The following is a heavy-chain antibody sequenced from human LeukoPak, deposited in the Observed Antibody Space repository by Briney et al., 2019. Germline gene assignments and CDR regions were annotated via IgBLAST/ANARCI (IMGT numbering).Heavy chain of an antibody. CDR3: ARGPRYLAPWYFDY. Sequence: SETLSLTCAVSGGSISSSNWWSWVRQPPGKGLEWIGEIYHSGSTNYNPSLKSRVTISVDTSKNQFSLKLSSVTAADTAVYYCARGPRYLAPWYFDYWGQGTLVTVSS. D-gene: IGHD3-9*01. CDR2: IYHSGST. J-gene: IGHJ4*02. V-gene: IGHV4-4*02. CDR1: GGSISSSNW.